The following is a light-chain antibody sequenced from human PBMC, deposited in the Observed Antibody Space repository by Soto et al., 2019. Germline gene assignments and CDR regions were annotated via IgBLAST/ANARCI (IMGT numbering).Light chain of an antibody. CDR2: EVS. V-gene: IGLV2-8*01. CDR3: SSYTTNNAHV. J-gene: IGLJ2*01. Sequence: QSALTQPPSASGSPGQSVTISCTGTSSDIGGYNYVSWYQHHPGKGPKLMIYEVSKQTSGVPDRFSGSKSGNTASLTISGLQAEDEADYFCSSYTTNNAHVFGGGTKLTVL. CDR1: SSDIGGYNY.